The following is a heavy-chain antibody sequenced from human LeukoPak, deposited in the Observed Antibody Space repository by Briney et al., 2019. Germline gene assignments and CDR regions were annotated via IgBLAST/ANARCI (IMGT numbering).Heavy chain of an antibody. CDR2: IYYSGSS. CDR3: AREDAQEGTNAFDI. J-gene: IGHJ3*02. D-gene: IGHD2-2*01. CDR1: GGSISSYY. Sequence: SETLSLTCTVSGGSISSYYWIWIRQPPGKGLEWIGYIYYSGSSNYNPSLKSRGTMSLDTSKNQFSLKLTSVTAADTAVYYCAREDAQEGTNAFDIWGQGTMVTVSS. V-gene: IGHV4-59*01.